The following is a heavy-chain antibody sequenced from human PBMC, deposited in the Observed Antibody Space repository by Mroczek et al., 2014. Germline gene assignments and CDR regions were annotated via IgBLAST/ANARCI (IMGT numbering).Heavy chain of an antibody. J-gene: IGHJ4*02. D-gene: IGHD5-24*01. CDR3: ARDLGDGYNSFDY. CDR1: GGSINSGDYY. CDR2: IYYSGST. Sequence: QVQLVQSGPGLVKPSQTLSLTCTVSGGSINSGDYYWSWIRQPPGKGLEWIGYIYYSGSTYYNPSLKSRVTISVDTSKNQFSLKLSSVTAADTAVYYCARDLGDGYNSFDYWGQGTPVTVSS. V-gene: IGHV4-30-4*01.